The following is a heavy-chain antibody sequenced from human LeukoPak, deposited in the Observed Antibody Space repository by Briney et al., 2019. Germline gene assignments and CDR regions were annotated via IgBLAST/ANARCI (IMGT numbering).Heavy chain of an antibody. CDR2: INHSGST. CDR1: GGSFSGYY. V-gene: IGHV4-34*01. Sequence: SETPSLTCAVYGGSFSGYYWSWIRQPPGKGLEWIGEINHSGSTNYNPSLKSRVTISVDTSKNQFSLKLSSVTAADTAVYYCAGPRGYSYMRYYFDYWGQGTLVTVSS. J-gene: IGHJ4*02. D-gene: IGHD5-18*01. CDR3: AGPRGYSYMRYYFDY.